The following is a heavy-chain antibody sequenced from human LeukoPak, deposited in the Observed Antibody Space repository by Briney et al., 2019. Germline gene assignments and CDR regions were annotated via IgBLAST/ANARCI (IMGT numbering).Heavy chain of an antibody. CDR3: ARDPGYYYDSSGRADY. J-gene: IGHJ4*02. D-gene: IGHD3-22*01. V-gene: IGHV1-8*01. Sequence: ASVKVSCKASGYTFTSYDINWVRQATGQGLEWMGWMNPNSGNTGYAQKFQGRVTMTRNTSISTAYMELSSLRSEDTAVYYCARDPGYYYDSSGRADYWGQGTLVTVSS. CDR2: MNPNSGNT. CDR1: GYTFTSYD.